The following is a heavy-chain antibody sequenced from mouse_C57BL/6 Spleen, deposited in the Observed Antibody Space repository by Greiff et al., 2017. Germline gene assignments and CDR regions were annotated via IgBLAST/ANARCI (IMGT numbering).Heavy chain of an antibody. D-gene: IGHD2-1*01. CDR2: IDPSDSYT. J-gene: IGHJ4*01. CDR1: GYTFTSYW. Sequence: QVQLQQPGAELVKPGASVKLSCKASGYTFTSYWMQWVKQRPGQGLEWIGEIDPSDSYTNYNQKFTGKATLTVDTSSSTAYMQHSNLTSEVSAVYYCARRGYGNFYAMDYWGKGTSVTVSS. V-gene: IGHV1-50*01. CDR3: ARRGYGNFYAMDY.